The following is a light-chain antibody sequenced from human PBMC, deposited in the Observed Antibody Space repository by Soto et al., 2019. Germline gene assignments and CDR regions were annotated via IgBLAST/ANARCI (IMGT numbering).Light chain of an antibody. Sequence: DIQMTQSPSTLSGSVGDRVTITCRASQTISSWLAWYQQKPGTAPKLLIYKASTLNSGVPSRFSGSGSGTEFTLTISSLQPDDFATYYGQHYNSYSEAFGQGTKVELK. CDR2: KAS. CDR3: QHYNSYSEA. CDR1: QTISSW. V-gene: IGKV1-5*03. J-gene: IGKJ1*01.